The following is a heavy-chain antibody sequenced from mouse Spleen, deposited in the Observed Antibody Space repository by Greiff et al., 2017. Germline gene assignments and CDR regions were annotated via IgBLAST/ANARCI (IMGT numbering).Heavy chain of an antibody. J-gene: IGHJ2*01. CDR3: ARSVYYGSSSDY. CDR2: ISSGSSTI. D-gene: IGHD1-1*01. Sequence: EVKLMESGGGLVQPGGSRKLSCAASGFTFSSFGMHWVRQAPEKGLEWVAYISSGSSTIYYADTVKGRFTISRDNPKNTLFLQMTSLRSEDTAMYYCARSVYYGSSSDYWGQGTTLTVSS. V-gene: IGHV5-17*02. CDR1: GFTFSSFG.